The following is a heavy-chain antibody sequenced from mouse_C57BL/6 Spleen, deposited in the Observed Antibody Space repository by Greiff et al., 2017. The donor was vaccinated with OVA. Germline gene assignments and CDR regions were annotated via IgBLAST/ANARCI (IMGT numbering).Heavy chain of an antibody. J-gene: IGHJ1*03. V-gene: IGHV1-26*01. CDR3: ARRGDYGPWYFDV. CDR2: INPNNGGT. Sequence: VHVKQSGPELVKPGASVKISCKASGYTFTDYYMNWVKQSHGKSLEWIGDINPNNGGTSYNQKFKGKATLTVDKSSSTAYMELRSLTSEDSAVYYCARRGDYGPWYFDVWGTGTTVTVSS. D-gene: IGHD2-4*01. CDR1: GYTFTDYY.